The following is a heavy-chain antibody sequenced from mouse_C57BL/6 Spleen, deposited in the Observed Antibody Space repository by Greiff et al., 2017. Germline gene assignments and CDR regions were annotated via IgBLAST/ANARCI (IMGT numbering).Heavy chain of an antibody. CDR1: GYAFSSSW. CDR2: IYPGDGDT. V-gene: IGHV1-82*01. Sequence: VQLQQSGPELVKPGASVKISCKASGYAFSSSWMNWVKQRPGKGLEWIGRIYPGDGDTNYNGKFKGKATLTADKSSSTAYMQLSSLTSEDSAVYYCASFWAEAMDDWGQGTSVTVSS. J-gene: IGHJ4*01. CDR3: ASFWAEAMDD. D-gene: IGHD4-1*01.